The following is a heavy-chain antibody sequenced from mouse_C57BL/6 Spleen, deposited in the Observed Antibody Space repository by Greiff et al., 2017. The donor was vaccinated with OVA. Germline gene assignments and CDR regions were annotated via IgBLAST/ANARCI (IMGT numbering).Heavy chain of an antibody. J-gene: IGHJ2*01. D-gene: IGHD1-1*01. CDR2: ISSGGDYI. CDR1: GFTFSSYA. Sequence: EVMLVESGEGLVKPGGSLKLSCAASGFTFSSYAMSWVRQTPEKRLEWVAYISSGGDYIYYADTVKGRFTISRDNARNTLYLQMSSLKSEDTAMYYCTRAIYYYGSSGGYFDYWGQGTTLTVSS. V-gene: IGHV5-9-1*02. CDR3: TRAIYYYGSSGGYFDY.